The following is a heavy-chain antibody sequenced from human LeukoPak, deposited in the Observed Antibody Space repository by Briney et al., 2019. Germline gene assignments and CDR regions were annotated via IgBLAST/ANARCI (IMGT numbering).Heavy chain of an antibody. D-gene: IGHD3-3*01. V-gene: IGHV4-30-4*01. CDR3: ARGKREWMASDY. Sequence: SETLSLTCTVSGGSISSGDYYWSWIRQPPGKGLEWIAYIYNSGSTYDNPSLKSRVTISVDTSKNQFSPKLNYVTDGHTGVYYCARGKREWMASDYWGKGTLVPVS. CDR2: IYNSGST. J-gene: IGHJ4*02. CDR1: GGSISSGDYY.